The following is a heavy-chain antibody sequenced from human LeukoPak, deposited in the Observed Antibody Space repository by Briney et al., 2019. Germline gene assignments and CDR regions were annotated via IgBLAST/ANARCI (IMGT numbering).Heavy chain of an antibody. Sequence: GGSLRLSCAASGFTFSNYVMSWVRQAPGKGLEWVSAIGGGATTYYADYVKGRFTISRDNSKNTLYLQMNSLRAEDTAIYYCAKAGRLQAVAGWIGYWGQGTLVTVSS. CDR3: AKAGRLQAVAGWIGY. J-gene: IGHJ4*02. V-gene: IGHV3-23*01. CDR2: IGGGATT. CDR1: GFTFSNYV. D-gene: IGHD6-19*01.